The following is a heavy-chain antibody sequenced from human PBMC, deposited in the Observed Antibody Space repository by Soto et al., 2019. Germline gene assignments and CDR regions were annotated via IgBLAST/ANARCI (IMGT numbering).Heavy chain of an antibody. D-gene: IGHD1-26*01. Sequence: EVQLVASGGGLVKPGGSLRLSCAASGFTFSSYSMNWVRQAPGKGLEWVSYISSSSSYIYDADSVKGRFTISRDNAKNSLYLQMNSLGAEDTAVYYCARERELPTGDYWYFDLWGRGTLVTVSS. CDR2: ISSSSSYI. J-gene: IGHJ2*01. CDR3: ARERELPTGDYWYFDL. V-gene: IGHV3-21*01. CDR1: GFTFSSYS.